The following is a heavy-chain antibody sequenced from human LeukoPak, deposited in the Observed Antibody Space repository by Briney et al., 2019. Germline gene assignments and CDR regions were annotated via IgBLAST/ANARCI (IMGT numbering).Heavy chain of an antibody. D-gene: IGHD3-3*01. V-gene: IGHV3-23*01. Sequence: PGGSLRLSCAASGFTFNTYTMNWVRQAPGKGLEWVSAISGSGGSTYYADSVKGRFTISRDNSKNTLYLQMNSLRAEDTAVYYCAKWLSGYFFDYWGQGTLVTVSS. CDR3: AKWLSGYFFDY. CDR1: GFTFNTYT. J-gene: IGHJ4*02. CDR2: ISGSGGST.